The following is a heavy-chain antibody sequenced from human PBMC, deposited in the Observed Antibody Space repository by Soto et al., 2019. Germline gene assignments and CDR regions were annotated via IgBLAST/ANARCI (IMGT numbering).Heavy chain of an antibody. CDR2: ISGSGGST. V-gene: IGHV3-23*01. J-gene: IGHJ4*02. D-gene: IGHD6-19*01. Sequence: EVQLLESGGGLVQPGGSLRLSCAASGFTFSSYAMSWVRQAPGKGLEWVSAISGSGGSTYYADSVKGRFTISRDNSKNTLYLQMNSLRAEDTAVYYFEKDFLIAVAGTDLDYWGQGTLVTVSS. CDR3: EKDFLIAVAGTDLDY. CDR1: GFTFSSYA.